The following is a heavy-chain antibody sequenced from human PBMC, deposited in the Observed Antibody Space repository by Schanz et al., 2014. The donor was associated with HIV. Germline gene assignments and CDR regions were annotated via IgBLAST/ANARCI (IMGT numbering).Heavy chain of an antibody. V-gene: IGHV3-23*01. J-gene: IGHJ4*03. CDR2: ISGSGGST. CDR3: AKGQRGIVRGDIDY. CDR1: GFTFSSYA. D-gene: IGHD3-10*01. Sequence: EVQLLESGGGLVQPGGSLRLSCAASGFTFSSYAMSWVRQAAGKGLEWVSVISGSGGSTYYADSVKGRFTISRDNSKNTRDLQMNSLRAEDTAVYYCAKGQRGIVRGDIDYWGQGTTVTVSS.